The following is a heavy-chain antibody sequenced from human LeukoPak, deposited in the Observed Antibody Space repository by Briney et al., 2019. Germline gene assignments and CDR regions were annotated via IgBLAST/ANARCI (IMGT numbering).Heavy chain of an antibody. CDR1: GFTFSTYA. Sequence: GGSLRLSCAASGFTFSTYAMSWVRQAPGKGLEWVSLIGGSDGRTRYADSVKGRFTISRDNSKNTLYLEMNSLRAEDTAVYYCPKDSSSYDWGYMDVWGKGTMVTISS. D-gene: IGHD3-22*01. CDR3: PKDSSSYDWGYMDV. V-gene: IGHV3-23*01. J-gene: IGHJ6*03. CDR2: IGGSDGRT.